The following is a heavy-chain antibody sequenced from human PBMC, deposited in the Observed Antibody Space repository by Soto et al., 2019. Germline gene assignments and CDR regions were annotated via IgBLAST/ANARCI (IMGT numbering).Heavy chain of an antibody. CDR3: SRGLWQWLFDY. Sequence: QVQLVQSGAEVKKPGASVMVSCRASGYTFTSHYMHWVCQAPGQGLEWMGMIDPSGGATTYAQKYQGRVTITRDTSTTTVYMELSSLRPEDTAVYSCSRGLWQWLFDYWGQGTLVTVSS. D-gene: IGHD6-19*01. V-gene: IGHV1-46*03. CDR2: IDPSGGAT. J-gene: IGHJ4*02. CDR1: GYTFTSHY.